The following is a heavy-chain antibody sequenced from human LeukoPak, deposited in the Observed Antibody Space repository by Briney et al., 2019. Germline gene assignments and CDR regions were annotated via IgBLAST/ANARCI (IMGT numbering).Heavy chain of an antibody. Sequence: SETLSLTCTVSGGSISSYYWSWIRQPPGKGLEWIGYIYYSGSTNYNPSLKSRVTISVDTPKNQFSLKLSSVTAADTAVYYCARVLHCSGGSCYSAYAFDIWGQGTMVTVSS. D-gene: IGHD2-15*01. CDR3: ARVLHCSGGSCYSAYAFDI. J-gene: IGHJ3*02. CDR1: GGSISSYY. CDR2: IYYSGST. V-gene: IGHV4-59*08.